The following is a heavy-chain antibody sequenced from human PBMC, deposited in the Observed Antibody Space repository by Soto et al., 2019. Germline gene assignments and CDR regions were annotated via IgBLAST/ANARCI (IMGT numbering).Heavy chain of an antibody. Sequence: ASVKVSCKASGYTFTGYYMHWVRQAPGQGLEWMGWINPNSGGTNYAQKFQGWVTMTRDTSISTAYMELSRLRSDDTAVFYDAREGGPGTPKGTAVWGKGSTVPVS. CDR3: AREGGPGTPKGTAV. CDR2: INPNSGGT. V-gene: IGHV1-2*04. CDR1: GYTFTGYY. D-gene: IGHD1-1*01. J-gene: IGHJ6*04.